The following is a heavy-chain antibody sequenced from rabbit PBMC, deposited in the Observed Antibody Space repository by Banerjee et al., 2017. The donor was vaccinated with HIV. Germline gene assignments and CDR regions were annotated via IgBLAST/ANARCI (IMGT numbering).Heavy chain of an antibody. CDR1: GFSFSSKYV. CDR3: ARDGVSSGVYFVL. J-gene: IGHJ4*01. D-gene: IGHD1-1*01. Sequence: QEQLEESGGDLVKPEGSLTLTCTASGFSFSSKYVMCWVRQAPGKGLEWIACINTSSGKIVNATRATGRFTIANTPWTTVTLQMPRLTAADAATYFCARDGVSSGVYFVLWGAGTLVPV. V-gene: IGHV1S45*01. CDR2: INTSSGKI.